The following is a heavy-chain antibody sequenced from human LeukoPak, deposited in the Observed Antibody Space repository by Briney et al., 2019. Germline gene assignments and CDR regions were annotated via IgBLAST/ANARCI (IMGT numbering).Heavy chain of an antibody. Sequence: ASVKVSCKASGYTFTGYYMHWVRQAPGQGLEWMGWINPNSGGTNYAQKFQGRVTLTRDTSITTAYMELSRLRSDDTAVYYCARGQKWELHGSDYWGQGTLVTVSS. D-gene: IGHD1-26*01. V-gene: IGHV1-2*02. CDR2: INPNSGGT. J-gene: IGHJ4*02. CDR3: ARGQKWELHGSDY. CDR1: GYTFTGYY.